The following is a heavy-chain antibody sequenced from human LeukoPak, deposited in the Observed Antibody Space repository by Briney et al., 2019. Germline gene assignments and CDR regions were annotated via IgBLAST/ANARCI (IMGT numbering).Heavy chain of an antibody. CDR3: AREGVGVRGHYYGMDV. V-gene: IGHV3-7*01. D-gene: IGHD3-10*01. Sequence: GGSLRLSCAASGFTFSSYWMSWVRQAPGKGLEWVANIKQDGSEKYYVDSVKGRFTISRDNAKNSLYLQMNSLRAEDTAVYYCAREGVGVRGHYYGMDVWGQGTTVTVSS. CDR1: GFTFSSYW. J-gene: IGHJ6*02. CDR2: IKQDGSEK.